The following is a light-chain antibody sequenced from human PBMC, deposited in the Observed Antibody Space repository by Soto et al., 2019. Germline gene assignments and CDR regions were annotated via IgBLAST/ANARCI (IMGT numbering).Light chain of an antibody. V-gene: IGKV1-5*01. CDR1: QSISKW. CDR2: GAS. Sequence: DIQMTQSPSTLSASVGDRVTITCRASQSISKWLAWYQQQPGKAPKLLIYGASSMESGVQSRFSGSGSGTEFTLPISSLQADDFGTYYRQQYNSYDMWSFGQGTKVDLK. CDR3: QQYNSYDMWS. J-gene: IGKJ1*01.